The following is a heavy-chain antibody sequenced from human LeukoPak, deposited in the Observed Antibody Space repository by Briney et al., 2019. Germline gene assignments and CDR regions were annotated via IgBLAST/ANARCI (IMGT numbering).Heavy chain of an antibody. J-gene: IGHJ6*03. CDR1: GGSISTGFYY. D-gene: IGHD2-15*01. Sequence: SETLSLTCTVSGGSISTGFYYWAWIRQPPGKGLDWIGSIYYGGDTYYNPSLKSRVTISVDTSKNQFSLKLSSVTAADTAVYYCARKSGGYYYYYYYMDVWGKGTTVTVSS. CDR3: ARKSGGYYYYYYYMDV. CDR2: IYYGGDT. V-gene: IGHV4-39*07.